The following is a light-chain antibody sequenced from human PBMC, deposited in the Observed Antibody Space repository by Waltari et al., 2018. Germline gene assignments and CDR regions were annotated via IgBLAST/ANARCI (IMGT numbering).Light chain of an antibody. CDR2: NND. CDR1: NYNIGRNT. V-gene: IGLV1-44*01. CDR3: AAWDGSLNRV. J-gene: IGLJ3*02. Sequence: QSVLTQPPSASGTPGQRVTISCSGSNYNIGRNTVNWYQQLPGTAPKLLMYNNDQRPSGVPDRFSGSKSGNSASLAISGLQSEDEADYFCAAWDGSLNRVFGGGTKLTVL.